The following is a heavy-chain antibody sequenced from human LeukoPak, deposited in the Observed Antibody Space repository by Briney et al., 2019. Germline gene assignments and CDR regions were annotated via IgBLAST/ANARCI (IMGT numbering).Heavy chain of an antibody. Sequence: SVKVSCKASGYTFTGYYMHWVRQAPGQGLEWMGGIIPIFGTANYAQKFQGRVTITADESTSTAYMELSSLRSEHTAVYYCARAPREDGPLPFDYWGQGTLVTVSS. D-gene: IGHD1-26*01. J-gene: IGHJ4*02. CDR3: ARAPREDGPLPFDY. CDR1: GYTFTGYY. V-gene: IGHV1-69*13. CDR2: IIPIFGTA.